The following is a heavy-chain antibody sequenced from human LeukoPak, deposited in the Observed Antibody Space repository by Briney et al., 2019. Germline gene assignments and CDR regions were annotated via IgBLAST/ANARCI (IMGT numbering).Heavy chain of an antibody. D-gene: IGHD2-2*01. Sequence: GGSLRLSCAASGFTFSDYYMSWIRQAPGKGLEWVSYISSSGDTIYYADSVRGRFTISRDNAKRSLYLQMNSLRAEDTAVYYCARGGAGRLQVVPAAMAYWGQGTLVTVSS. CDR3: ARGGAGRLQVVPAAMAY. V-gene: IGHV3-11*04. CDR2: ISSSGDTI. CDR1: GFTFSDYY. J-gene: IGHJ4*02.